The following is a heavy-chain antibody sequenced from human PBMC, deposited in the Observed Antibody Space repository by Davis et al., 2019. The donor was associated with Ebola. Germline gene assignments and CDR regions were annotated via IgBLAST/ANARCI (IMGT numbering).Heavy chain of an antibody. CDR1: GGSISSYY. Sequence: GSLRLSCTVSGGSISSYYWSWIRQPPGKGLEWIEYIYYSGSTNYNPSLKSRVTISVDTSKNQFSLKLSSVTAADTAVYYCARGGAAAGPWGQGTLVTVSS. D-gene: IGHD6-25*01. J-gene: IGHJ5*02. CDR2: IYYSGST. CDR3: ARGGAAAGP. V-gene: IGHV4-59*12.